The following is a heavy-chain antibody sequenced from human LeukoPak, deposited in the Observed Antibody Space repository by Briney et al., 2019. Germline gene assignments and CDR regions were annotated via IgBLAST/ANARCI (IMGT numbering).Heavy chain of an antibody. CDR2: ISDDGRIT. Sequence: GGSLRLSCAASGFTFSTFGFHWVRQAPGKGLEWVALISDDGRITYYADSVRGRFTVSRDDCQNTLYLQMNSLRVDDAGVYYCVTEERDVVVFDYWGQGTLVAVSA. J-gene: IGHJ4*02. CDR1: GFTFSTFG. D-gene: IGHD2-15*01. V-gene: IGHV3-30*04. CDR3: VTEERDVVVFDY.